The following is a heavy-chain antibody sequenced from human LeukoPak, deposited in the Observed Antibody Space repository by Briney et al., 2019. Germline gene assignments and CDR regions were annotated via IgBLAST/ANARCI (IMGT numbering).Heavy chain of an antibody. J-gene: IGHJ5*02. Sequence: SETLSLTCTVSGGSISSLYWSWIRQPPGKGLEWIGYIYYSGSTNYNPSLKSRVTISVDTSKNQFSLKLSSVTAADTAVYYCARVRDKGWFDPWGQGTLVTVSS. CDR2: IYYSGST. CDR3: ARVRDKGWFDP. CDR1: GGSISSLY. V-gene: IGHV4-59*11. D-gene: IGHD5-24*01.